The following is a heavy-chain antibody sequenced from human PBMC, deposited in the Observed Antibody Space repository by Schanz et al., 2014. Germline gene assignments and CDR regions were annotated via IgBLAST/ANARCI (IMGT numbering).Heavy chain of an antibody. V-gene: IGHV3-7*05. CDR1: GFTFSNYW. D-gene: IGHD3-9*01. Sequence: EVQLVESGGGLVQPGGSLRLSCVASGFTFSNYWMTWVRQAPGKGLEWVANIKQDGSKKYYVYSVKGRFTISRDNAKNSLFLHMNSLRAEDTAVYDCAKVRYSSGCRGDYFDAWGQGTLVTVAS. CDR3: AKVRYSSGCRGDYFDA. CDR2: IKQDGSKK. J-gene: IGHJ4*02.